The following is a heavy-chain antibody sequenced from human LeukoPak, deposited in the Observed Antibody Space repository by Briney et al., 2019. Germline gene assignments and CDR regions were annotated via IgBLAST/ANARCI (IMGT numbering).Heavy chain of an antibody. CDR3: AREAGYYYYYGMDV. V-gene: IGHV1-3*01. CDR1: GYTFTSYA. D-gene: IGHD2-2*03. CDR2: INAGNGNT. Sequence: ASVKVSCTASGYTFTSYAMHWVRQAPGQRLEWMGWINAGNGNTKYSQKFQGRVTITRDTSASTAYMELSSLRSEDTAVYYCAREAGYYYYYGMDVWGQGTTVTVSS. J-gene: IGHJ6*02.